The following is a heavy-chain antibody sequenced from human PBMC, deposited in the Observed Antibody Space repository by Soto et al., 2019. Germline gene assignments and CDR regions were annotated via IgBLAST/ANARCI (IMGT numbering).Heavy chain of an antibody. V-gene: IGHV4-39*01. D-gene: IGHD3-10*01. CDR2: IYYSGST. CDR3: ARTGYGSGRTWFDP. CDR1: GDSISNSNYY. J-gene: IGHJ5*02. Sequence: QLQLQESGPGLVKPSETLSLTCTISGDSISNSNYYWGWIRQPPGKGLEWIGSIYYSGSTYYNPSLKSRVTLSVDTSRNQFSLKLRSVTAGDTAVYHCARTGYGSGRTWFDPWGQGTLVTVSS.